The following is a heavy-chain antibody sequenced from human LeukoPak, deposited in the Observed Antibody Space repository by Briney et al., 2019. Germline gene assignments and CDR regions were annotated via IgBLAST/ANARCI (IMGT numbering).Heavy chain of an antibody. CDR3: ARGDDSSDPDFDY. CDR1: GYTFTGYY. Sequence: ASVKVSCKASGYTFTGYYINWVRQAPGQGLEWMGWINPNSGSTNYAQKLQGRVTMTRDTSISTAYMELSRLRSDDTAVYYCARGDDSSDPDFDYWGQGTLVTVSS. J-gene: IGHJ4*02. D-gene: IGHD3-22*01. CDR2: INPNSGST. V-gene: IGHV1-2*02.